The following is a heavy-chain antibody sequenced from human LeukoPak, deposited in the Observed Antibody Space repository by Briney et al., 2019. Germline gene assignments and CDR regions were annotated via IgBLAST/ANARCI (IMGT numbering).Heavy chain of an antibody. CDR3: ARAEGAAAASLFQH. CDR1: GGSISSYY. D-gene: IGHD6-13*01. V-gene: IGHV4-39*07. J-gene: IGHJ1*01. CDR2: MYHSGST. Sequence: SETLSLTCTVSGGSISSYYWGWIRQPPGKGLEWIGSMYHSGSTYSNPSLKSRVTISVDTSKNQFSLELRSVTAADTAVYYCARAEGAAAASLFQHWGQGTLVTVSS.